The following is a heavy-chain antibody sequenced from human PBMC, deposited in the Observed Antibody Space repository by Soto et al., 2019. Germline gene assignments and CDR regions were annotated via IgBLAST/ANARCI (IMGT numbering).Heavy chain of an antibody. V-gene: IGHV1-18*01. CDR3: ARDCSGGSCYSGWFDP. J-gene: IGHJ5*02. D-gene: IGHD2-15*01. CDR2: ISAYNGNT. Sequence: ASVKVSCKASGYTFTSYGISWVRQAPGQGLEWMGWISAYNGNTNYAQKLQGRVTMTTDTSTSTAYMELRSLRSDDTAVYYCARDCSGGSCYSGWFDPWGQGTLVTVS. CDR1: GYTFTSYG.